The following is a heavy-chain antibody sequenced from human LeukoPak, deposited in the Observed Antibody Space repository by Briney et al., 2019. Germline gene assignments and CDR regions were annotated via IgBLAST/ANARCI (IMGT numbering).Heavy chain of an antibody. CDR2: IYYSGST. CDR3: ARSNYYDSSGYLYYYFYYMDV. J-gene: IGHJ6*03. CDR1: GGSISSYY. D-gene: IGHD3-22*01. Sequence: SPSETLSLTCTVSGGSISSYYWSWIRQPPGKGLEWIGYIYYSGSTNYDPSLKSRVTISVDTSKNQFSLKLSSVTAADTAVYYCARSNYYDSSGYLYYYFYYMDVWGKGTTVTVSS. V-gene: IGHV4-59*01.